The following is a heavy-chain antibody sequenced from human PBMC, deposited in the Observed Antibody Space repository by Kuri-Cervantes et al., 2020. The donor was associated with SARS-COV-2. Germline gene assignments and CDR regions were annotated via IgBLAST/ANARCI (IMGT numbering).Heavy chain of an antibody. CDR1: GGSIYSYY. CDR2: IYYSGST. J-gene: IGHJ4*02. CDR3: ARHGYSYGVDY. V-gene: IGHV4-59*08. D-gene: IGHD5-18*01. Sequence: SETLSLTCTVSGGSIYSYYWSWIRQSPGKGLEWIGYIYYSGSTNYNPSLKSRVTISVDTSKNQFSLKLSSVTAADTAVYYCARHGYSYGVDYWGQGTLVTVSS.